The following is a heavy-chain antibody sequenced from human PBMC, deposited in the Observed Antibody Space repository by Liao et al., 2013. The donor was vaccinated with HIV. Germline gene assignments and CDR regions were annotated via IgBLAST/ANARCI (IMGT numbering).Heavy chain of an antibody. CDR2: IYSSGST. V-gene: IGHV4-4*07. CDR1: GGSISSYY. CDR3: ARAGLGSYDFWSGSSFDH. D-gene: IGHD3-3*01. Sequence: QVQLQESGPGLVKPSETLSLTCTVSGGSISSYYWSWIRQPAGKGLEWIGHIYSSGSTNYNPSLKSRVTMSVDTSKNQFSLRLRSVTAADTAVYYCARAGLGSYDFWSGSSFDHWGQGTLVAVSS. J-gene: IGHJ4*02.